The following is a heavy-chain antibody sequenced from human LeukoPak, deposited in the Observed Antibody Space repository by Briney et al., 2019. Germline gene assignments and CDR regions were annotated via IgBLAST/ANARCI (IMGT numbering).Heavy chain of an antibody. Sequence: PGGSLRLSCAASGFTFSSYWMSWVRQAPGKGLEWVANIKQDGSEKYYVDSVKGRFTISRDNAKNSLYLQMNSLRAEDTAVYYCGRDWSIWFGESFDYWGQGTLVTVSS. J-gene: IGHJ4*02. D-gene: IGHD3-10*01. CDR1: GFTFSSYW. CDR2: IKQDGSEK. CDR3: GRDWSIWFGESFDY. V-gene: IGHV3-7*03.